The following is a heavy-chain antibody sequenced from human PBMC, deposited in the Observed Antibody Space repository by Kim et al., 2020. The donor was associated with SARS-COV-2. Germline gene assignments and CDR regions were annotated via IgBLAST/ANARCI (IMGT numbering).Heavy chain of an antibody. V-gene: IGHV4-39*01. CDR2: VHHSGST. J-gene: IGHJ4*02. CDR3: GRRSHSRPPGD. CDR1: GASISINTFY. Sequence: SETLSLTCTVSGASISINTFYWGWIRQPPGKGLEWVGGVHHSGSTSYNPSLMSRASVSVDSSRNQFFLRLTSVTASDTAGYYCGRRSHSRPPGDGGQGIL. D-gene: IGHD3-16*01.